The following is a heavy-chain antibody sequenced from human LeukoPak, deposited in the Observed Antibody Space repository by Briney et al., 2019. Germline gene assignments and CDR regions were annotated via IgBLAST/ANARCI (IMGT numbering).Heavy chain of an antibody. V-gene: IGHV4-4*07. CDR2: IYSSGST. CDR1: GGSISSYY. J-gene: IGHJ4*02. D-gene: IGHD6-13*01. Sequence: SETLSLTCTVSGGSISSYYWSWVRQPAGKGLEWNGRIYSSGSTNYNPSLKSRVTMSLDTSKNQFSLKLTSVTAADTAVYYCASGVSEFDYWGQGTLVTVSS. CDR3: ASGVSEFDY.